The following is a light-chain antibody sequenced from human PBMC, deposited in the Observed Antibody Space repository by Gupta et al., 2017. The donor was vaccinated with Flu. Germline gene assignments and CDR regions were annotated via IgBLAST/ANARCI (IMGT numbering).Light chain of an antibody. J-gene: IGKJ1*01. Sequence: PGTLSWSPGERATLSCRASQSVGTSLAWYQQKPGRAPRLLIYDASNRATGIPDRFSGGESGTDFTLTISSLESEDFVIYYCQQRTNWLWTFGPGTKVEI. CDR3: QQRTNWLWT. CDR2: DAS. CDR1: QSVGTS. V-gene: IGKV3-11*01.